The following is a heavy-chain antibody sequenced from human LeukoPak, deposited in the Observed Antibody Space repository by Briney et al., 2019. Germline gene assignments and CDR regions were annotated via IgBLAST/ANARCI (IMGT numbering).Heavy chain of an antibody. V-gene: IGHV3-7*01. CDR2: IMHDGSEK. J-gene: IGHJ4*02. Sequence: GGSLRLSCAASGFTFSSYSMNWVRQAPGKGLEWVANIMHDGSEKYYVDSVKGRFAISRDNAKNSLYLQMNSLRVEDTAVYYCARGGLYCSGTSCYKEADYWGQGTLVTVSS. D-gene: IGHD2-2*02. CDR1: GFTFSSYS. CDR3: ARGGLYCSGTSCYKEADY.